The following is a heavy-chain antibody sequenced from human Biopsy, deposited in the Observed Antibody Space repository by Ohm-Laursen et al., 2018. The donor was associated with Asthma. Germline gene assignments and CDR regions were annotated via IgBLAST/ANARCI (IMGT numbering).Heavy chain of an antibody. V-gene: IGHV3-30*03. CDR2: ISFDGTNK. J-gene: IGHJ6*02. CDR3: ARVDGVVEPATRMGGMDV. D-gene: IGHD2-15*01. CDR1: GFTFGDYW. Sequence: SLRLSCAASGFTFGDYWMSWVRQVPGKGLEWVAVISFDGTNKYYADSVKGRFTISRDNSKNTLDLQMNSLSAEDSAVYYCARVDGVVEPATRMGGMDVWGQGTTVTVSS.